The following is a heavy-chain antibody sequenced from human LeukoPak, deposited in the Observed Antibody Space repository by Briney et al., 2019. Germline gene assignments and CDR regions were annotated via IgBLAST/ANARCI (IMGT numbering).Heavy chain of an antibody. J-gene: IGHJ6*03. CDR3: ARVGGFGEPGGIAVAGTPHYYYYMDV. CDR2: INHSGST. D-gene: IGHD6-19*01. CDR1: GGSFSGYY. V-gene: IGHV4-34*01. Sequence: SETLSLTCAVYGGSFSGYYWSWIRQPPGKGLEWIGEINHSGSTNYNPSLKSRVTISVDTSKNKFSLKLSTVPAAETGVYYCARVGGFGEPGGIAVAGTPHYYYYMDVWGKGTTVTVSS.